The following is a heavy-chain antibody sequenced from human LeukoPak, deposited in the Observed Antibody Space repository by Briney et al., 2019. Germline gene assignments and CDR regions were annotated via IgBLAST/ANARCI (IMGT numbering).Heavy chain of an antibody. CDR2: ISHDGSKK. J-gene: IGHJ1*01. V-gene: IGHV3-30*18. D-gene: IGHD1-26*01. CDR1: GFTFSSYG. CDR3: AKDPYSGSFEYFQH. Sequence: GRSLRLSCAASGFTFSSYGMHWVRQAPGKGLEWVAVISHDGSKKYYADSVKGRFTISRDNSKNTLYLQMNSLRDEDTAVYYCAKDPYSGSFEYFQHWGQGTLVTVSS.